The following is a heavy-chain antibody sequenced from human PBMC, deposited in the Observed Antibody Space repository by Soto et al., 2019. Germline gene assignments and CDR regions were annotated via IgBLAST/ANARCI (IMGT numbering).Heavy chain of an antibody. J-gene: IGHJ4*02. D-gene: IGHD6-25*01. V-gene: IGHV3-30*18. CDR2: ISFDGKNR. Sequence: QVQLLESGGGVVQPGRSLKLSCTTSGLTFSLYGMHWVRQAPGKGLEWLAVISFDGKNRYYADSVKGRFTISRDNSKTTLFLQMSNLRADDTAVYFCAKGAQAAAVLDHWGQGALVTVAS. CDR3: AKGAQAAAVLDH. CDR1: GLTFSLYG.